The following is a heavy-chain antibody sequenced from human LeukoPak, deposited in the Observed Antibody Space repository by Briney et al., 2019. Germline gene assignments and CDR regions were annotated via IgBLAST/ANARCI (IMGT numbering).Heavy chain of an antibody. CDR1: GFTFSSYW. CDR3: ARAPPIIYGYFDS. J-gene: IGHJ4*02. CDR2: INSDGSST. V-gene: IGHV3-74*01. Sequence: PGGSLRLSCAASGFTFSSYWMHWVRQAPGKGLVWVSRINSDGSSTSYADSVKGRLTISRDNSKNTLYLQMNSLRAEDTAVYYCARAPPIIYGYFDSWGQGTLVTVSS. D-gene: IGHD4-17*01.